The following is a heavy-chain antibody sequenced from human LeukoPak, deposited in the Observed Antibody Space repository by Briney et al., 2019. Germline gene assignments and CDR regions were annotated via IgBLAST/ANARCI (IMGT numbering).Heavy chain of an antibody. Sequence: PGGSLRLSCAASGFTFDDYGMSWARQAPGKGLEWVSGINWNGGSTGYADSVKGRFTISRDNAKNSLYLQMNSLRAADTALYYCARKTGSYYYYMDVWGKGTTVTVSS. V-gene: IGHV3-20*04. CDR3: ARKTGSYYYYMDV. J-gene: IGHJ6*03. D-gene: IGHD1-14*01. CDR1: GFTFDDYG. CDR2: INWNGGST.